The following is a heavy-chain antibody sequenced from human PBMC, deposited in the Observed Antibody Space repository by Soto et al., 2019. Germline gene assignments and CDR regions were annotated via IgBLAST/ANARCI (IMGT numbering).Heavy chain of an antibody. CDR1: GYTFTSYG. CDR2: ISAYNGNT. V-gene: IGHV1-18*01. D-gene: IGHD6-13*01. J-gene: IGHJ3*02. CDR3: ARAFLGYSSRGPGSKPGNPFDI. Sequence: ASVKVSCKASGYTFTSYGISWVRQAPGQGLEWMGWISAYNGNTNYAQKLQGRVTMTTDTSTSTAYMELRSLRSDDTAVYYCARAFLGYSSRGPGSKPGNPFDIWGQGTMVTVSS.